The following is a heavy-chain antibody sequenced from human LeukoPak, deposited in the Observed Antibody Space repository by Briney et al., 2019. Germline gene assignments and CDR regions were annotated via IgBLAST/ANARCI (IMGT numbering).Heavy chain of an antibody. J-gene: IGHJ6*02. Sequence: SETRSLTCAVYGGSFSGYYWSWIRQPPGKGLEWIGEINHSGCTNYNPSLKSRVTISVDTSKNQFSLKLSSVTAADTAVYYCARSIVVVPAASDTYYYYGMDVWGQGTTVTVSS. D-gene: IGHD2-2*01. V-gene: IGHV4-34*01. CDR1: GGSFSGYY. CDR3: ARSIVVVPAASDTYYYYGMDV. CDR2: INHSGCT.